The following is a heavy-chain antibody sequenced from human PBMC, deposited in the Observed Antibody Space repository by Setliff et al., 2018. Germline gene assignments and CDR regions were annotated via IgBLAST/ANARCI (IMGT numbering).Heavy chain of an antibody. V-gene: IGHV4-31*02. J-gene: IGHJ4*02. D-gene: IGHD6-19*01. CDR2: IYYSGST. CDR3: ARGRAGHSGH. Sequence: WVRQHPGKGLEWIGYIYYSGSTSYYNPSLKSRVTISVDTSKNQFSLKLSSVTAADTAVYYCARGRAGHSGHWGQGTLVTVSS.